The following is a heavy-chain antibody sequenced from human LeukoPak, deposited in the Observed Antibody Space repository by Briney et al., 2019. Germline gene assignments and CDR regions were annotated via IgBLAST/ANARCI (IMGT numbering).Heavy chain of an antibody. V-gene: IGHV4-4*02. CDR3: ARALQGERRSVFDY. CDR1: GGSISSSNW. D-gene: IGHD1-1*01. Sequence: SETLSLTCAVSGGSISSSNWWSWVRQPPGKGLEWIGEIYHSGSTNYNPSLKSRVTISVDKSKNQFSLKLSFVTAADTAVYYCARALQGERRSVFDYWGQGTLVTVSS. J-gene: IGHJ4*02. CDR2: IYHSGST.